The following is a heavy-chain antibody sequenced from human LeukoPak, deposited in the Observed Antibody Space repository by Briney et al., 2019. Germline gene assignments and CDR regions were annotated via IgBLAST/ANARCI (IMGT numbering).Heavy chain of an antibody. CDR3: ARYPGVAVAARVHYYYGMDV. J-gene: IGHJ6*02. Sequence: SETLSLTCTVSGGSISSYYWSWIRQPPGKGLEWIGYIYYSGSTNYNPSLKSRVTISVDTSKNQFSLKLSSVTAADTAVYYCARYPGVAVAARVHYYYGMDVWGQGTTVTVSS. V-gene: IGHV4-59*08. CDR2: IYYSGST. CDR1: GGSISSYY. D-gene: IGHD6-19*01.